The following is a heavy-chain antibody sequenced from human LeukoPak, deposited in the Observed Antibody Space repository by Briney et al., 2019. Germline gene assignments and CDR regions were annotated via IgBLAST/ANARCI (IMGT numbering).Heavy chain of an antibody. CDR1: GGSISSYY. CDR3: ARDYYDSSGYYLDY. J-gene: IGHJ4*02. D-gene: IGHD3-22*01. V-gene: IGHV4-4*07. Sequence: SETLPLTCTVSGGSISSYYWSWIRQPAGKGLEWIGRIYTSGSTNYNPSLKSRVTMSVDTSKNQFSLKLSSVTAADTAVYYCARDYYDSSGYYLDYWGQGTLVTVSS. CDR2: IYTSGST.